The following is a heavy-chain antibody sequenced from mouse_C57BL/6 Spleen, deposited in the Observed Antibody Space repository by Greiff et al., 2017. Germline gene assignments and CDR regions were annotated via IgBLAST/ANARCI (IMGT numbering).Heavy chain of an antibody. CDR3: ARKEIEVAQNYWYFDV. J-gene: IGHJ1*03. V-gene: IGHV1-7*01. CDR2: INPSSGYT. Sequence: QVQLKESGAELAKPGASVKLSCKASGYTFTSYWMHWVKQRPGQGLEWIGYINPSSGYTKYNQKFKDKATLTADKSSNTAYMQLSSLTYEDSAVYYCARKEIEVAQNYWYFDVWGTGTTVTVSS. CDR1: GYTFTSYW. D-gene: IGHD1-1*02.